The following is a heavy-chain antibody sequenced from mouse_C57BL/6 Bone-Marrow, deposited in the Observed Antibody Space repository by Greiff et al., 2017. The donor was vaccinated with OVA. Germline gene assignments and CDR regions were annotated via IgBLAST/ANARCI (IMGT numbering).Heavy chain of an antibody. CDR2: INPSSGYT. CDR1: GYTFTSYT. Sequence: QVQLQQSGAELARPGASVKMSCKASGYTFTSYTMHWVKQRPGQGLEWIGYINPSSGYTKYNQKFKDKATLTADKSSSTAYMQLSSLTSEDSAGYYCASHGSNFYAMDYWGQGTSVTVSS. V-gene: IGHV1-4*01. D-gene: IGHD2-5*01. CDR3: ASHGSNFYAMDY. J-gene: IGHJ4*01.